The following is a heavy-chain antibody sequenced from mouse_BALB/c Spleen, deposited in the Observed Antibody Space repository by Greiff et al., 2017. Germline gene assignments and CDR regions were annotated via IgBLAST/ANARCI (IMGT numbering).Heavy chain of an antibody. J-gene: IGHJ4*01. CDR3: ARDGVDGYYKNAMDY. CDR2: IWGDGST. D-gene: IGHD2-3*01. Sequence: VQGVESGPGLVAPSQSLSITCTVSGFSLTGYGVNWVRQPPGKGLEWLGMIWGDGSTDYNSALKSRLSISKDNSKSQVFLKMNSLQTDDTARYYCARDGVDGYYKNAMDYWGQGTSVTVSS. CDR1: GFSLTGYG. V-gene: IGHV2-6-7*01.